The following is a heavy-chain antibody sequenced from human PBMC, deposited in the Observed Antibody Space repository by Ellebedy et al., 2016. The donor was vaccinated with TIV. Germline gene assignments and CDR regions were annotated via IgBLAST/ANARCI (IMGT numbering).Heavy chain of an antibody. CDR2: ISYDGSNK. D-gene: IGHD6-6*01. CDR3: AKDFISRASRQIIGGH. Sequence: GGSLRLXXAASGFTFSSYGMHWVRQAPGKGLEWVAVISYDGSNKYYADSVKGRFTISRDNSKNTLYLQMNSLSTEDTAVYYCAKDFISRASRQIIGGHWGQGTLVTVSS. V-gene: IGHV3-30*18. CDR1: GFTFSSYG. J-gene: IGHJ4*02.